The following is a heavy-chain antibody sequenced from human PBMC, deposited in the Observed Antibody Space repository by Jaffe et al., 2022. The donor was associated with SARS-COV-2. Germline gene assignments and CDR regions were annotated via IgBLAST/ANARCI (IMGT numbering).Heavy chain of an antibody. CDR2: MYYGGST. J-gene: IGHJ6*02. D-gene: IGHD6-13*01. V-gene: IGHV4-59*01. CDR3: ARVYGTSWSPHFFYAMDV. CDR1: GGSINSYY. Sequence: QVQLQESGPGLVKPSETLSLTCTVSGGSINSYYWSWIRQPPGKGLEWIGYMYYGGSTNYNPSLKSRVTMSGDTSKSQFFLKLNSVTAADTAVYYCARVYGTSWSPHFFYAMDVWGQGTTVTVSS.